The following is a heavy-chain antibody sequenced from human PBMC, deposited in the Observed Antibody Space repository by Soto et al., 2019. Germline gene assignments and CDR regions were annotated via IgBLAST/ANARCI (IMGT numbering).Heavy chain of an antibody. CDR3: ARGFYGSGSYRSRWEYYYYGMDV. CDR2: IYYSGST. V-gene: IGHV4-59*01. CDR1: GGSISSYY. D-gene: IGHD3-10*01. J-gene: IGHJ6*02. Sequence: PSETLSLTCTVSGGSISSYYWSWILHPPGKGLEWIGYIYYSGSTNYNPSLKSRVTISVDTSKNQFSLKLSSVTAADTAVYYCARGFYGSGSYRSRWEYYYYGMDVWGQGTTVT.